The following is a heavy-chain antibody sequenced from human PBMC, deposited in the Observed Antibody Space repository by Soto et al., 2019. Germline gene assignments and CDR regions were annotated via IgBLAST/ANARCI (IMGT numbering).Heavy chain of an antibody. D-gene: IGHD2-15*01. CDR2: INAGNGNT. J-gene: IGHJ4*02. Sequence: GASVKVSCKAAGYTFTSYAMHWVRQAPGQRLEWMGWINAGNGNTKCSQKFQDRVTITRDTSASTAHMELSSLRSEDTAVYYCARGESVVGDYWGQGTLVTVSS. CDR3: ARGESVVGDY. V-gene: IGHV1-3*01. CDR1: GYTFTSYA.